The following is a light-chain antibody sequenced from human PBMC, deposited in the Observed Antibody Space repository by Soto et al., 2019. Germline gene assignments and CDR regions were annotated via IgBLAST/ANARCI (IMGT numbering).Light chain of an antibody. Sequence: QSALTKPASVSGSPGQSITISCTGTSSDVGSYNYVSWYQQHPGKAPKLMIYEVSNRPSGVSNRFSGSKSGNTASLTISGLQAEDEANYYCSSYTSISTPLFGGGTQLTVL. CDR1: SSDVGSYNY. V-gene: IGLV2-14*01. CDR2: EVS. J-gene: IGLJ7*01. CDR3: SSYTSISTPL.